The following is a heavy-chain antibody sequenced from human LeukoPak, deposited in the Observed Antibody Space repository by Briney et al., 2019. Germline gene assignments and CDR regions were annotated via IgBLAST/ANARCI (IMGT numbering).Heavy chain of an antibody. CDR2: IYYSGST. CDR1: GDSISSFNYY. CDR3: ARYSDSSAYYPGAFDY. Sequence: PSETLSLTCTVSGDSISSFNYYWAWIRQPPGKGLEWIGSIYYSGSTYYNPSLKSRVTISVDTSKDHFSLKLSSVTAADTAVYYCARYSDSSAYYPGAFDYWGQGTLVTVSS. J-gene: IGHJ4*02. D-gene: IGHD3-22*01. V-gene: IGHV4-39*07.